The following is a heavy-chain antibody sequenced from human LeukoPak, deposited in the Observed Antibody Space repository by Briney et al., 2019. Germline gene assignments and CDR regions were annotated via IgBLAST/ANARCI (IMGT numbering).Heavy chain of an antibody. CDR2: INPNSGGT. D-gene: IGHD3-22*01. Sequence: ASVKVSCKASGYTFTGYYMHWVRQAPGQGLEWMGWINPNSGGTNYAQKFQGRVTMTRDTSISTAYMELSRLRSDDTAVYYCARGIYYYDSSGYSAPFYFDYWGQGTLVTVSS. J-gene: IGHJ4*02. CDR1: GYTFTGYY. V-gene: IGHV1-2*02. CDR3: ARGIYYYDSSGYSAPFYFDY.